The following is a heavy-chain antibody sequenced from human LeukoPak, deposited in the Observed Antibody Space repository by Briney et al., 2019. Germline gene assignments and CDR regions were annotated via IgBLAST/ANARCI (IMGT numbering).Heavy chain of an antibody. CDR2: ISSSSSTI. Sequence: PGGSLRLSCAASGFTFSDYYMSWIRQVPGKGLEWVSYISSSSSTIYYADSVKGRFTISRDNAKNLLYLQMNSLRAEDTAVYNWAREGGNWGEGYFDYWGQGTLVTVSS. J-gene: IGHJ4*02. D-gene: IGHD7-27*01. CDR3: AREGGNWGEGYFDY. CDR1: GFTFSDYY. V-gene: IGHV3-11*01.